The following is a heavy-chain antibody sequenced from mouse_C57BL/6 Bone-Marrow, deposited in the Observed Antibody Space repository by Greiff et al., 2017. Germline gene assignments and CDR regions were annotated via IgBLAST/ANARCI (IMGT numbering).Heavy chain of an antibody. CDR1: GYTFTDYE. CDR2: IDPETGGT. D-gene: IGHD1-1*01. V-gene: IGHV1-15*01. CDR3: TRNGSNPYYFDY. Sequence: QVQLQQSGAELVRPGASVTLSCKASGYTFTDYEMHWVKQTPVHGLEWIGAIDPETGGTAYNQKFKGKAILTADKSSSTAYMELRSLTAEDSAVYYCTRNGSNPYYFDYWGQGTTLTVSS. J-gene: IGHJ2*01.